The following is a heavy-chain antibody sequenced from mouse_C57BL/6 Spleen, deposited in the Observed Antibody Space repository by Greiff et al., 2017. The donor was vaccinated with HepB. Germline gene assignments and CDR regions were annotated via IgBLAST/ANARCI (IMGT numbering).Heavy chain of an antibody. CDR1: GYAFSSSW. CDR3: ARDPLYDYGGNWYFDV. D-gene: IGHD2-4*01. Sequence: VQLQQSGPELVKPGASVKISCKASGYAFSSSWMNWVKQRPGKGLEWIGRIYPGDGDTNYNGKFKGKATLTADKSSSTAYMQLSSLTSEDSAVYFCARDPLYDYGGNWYFDVWGTGTTVTVSS. V-gene: IGHV1-82*01. J-gene: IGHJ1*03. CDR2: IYPGDGDT.